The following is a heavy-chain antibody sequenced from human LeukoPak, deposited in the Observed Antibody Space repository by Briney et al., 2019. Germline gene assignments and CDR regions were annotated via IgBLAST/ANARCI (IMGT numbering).Heavy chain of an antibody. CDR2: TYYRSKWYY. D-gene: IGHD3-16*01. Sequence: SQTRSLTCAIYGDSVSSNSAAWNWIRQSPSRGLEWLGRTYYRSKWYYDYAVAVKSRISINPDTSKNQFSLQLSSVTPEDTAVYYCARDPVGGSTIFDYWGQGTLVTVSS. V-gene: IGHV6-1*01. J-gene: IGHJ4*02. CDR3: ARDPVGGSTIFDY. CDR1: GDSVSSNSAA.